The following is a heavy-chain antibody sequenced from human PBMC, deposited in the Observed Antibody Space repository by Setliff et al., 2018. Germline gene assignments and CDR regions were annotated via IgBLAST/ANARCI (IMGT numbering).Heavy chain of an antibody. J-gene: IGHJ6*02. CDR3: ARDGVYYGMDV. CDR1: GFTFTDYY. V-gene: IGHV3-11*04. CDR2: ISGGGTTM. Sequence: PGESLKISCAASGFTFTDYYMSWVRQAPGKGLEWISKISGGGTTMFYADSVRGRLTVSRDNAKNSVFLQLNSLRAEDTAVYYCARDGVYYGMDVWGQGTSVTVSS.